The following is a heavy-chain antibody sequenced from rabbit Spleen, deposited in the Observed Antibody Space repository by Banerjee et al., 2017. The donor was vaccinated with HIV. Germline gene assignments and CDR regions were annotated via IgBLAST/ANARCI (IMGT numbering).Heavy chain of an antibody. J-gene: IGHJ4*01. V-gene: IGHV1S45*01. D-gene: IGHD4-1*01. CDR2: IYTGSGNT. Sequence: QEQLVESGGGLVQPEGSLTLTCTASGFSFSSSYWICWVRQAPGKGLEWIGCIYTGSGNTYYASWAKGRFTISKTSSTTVTLQMTSLTAADTATYFCATNHYTGDFNLWGPGTLVTVS. CDR1: GFSFSSSYW. CDR3: ATNHYTGDFNL.